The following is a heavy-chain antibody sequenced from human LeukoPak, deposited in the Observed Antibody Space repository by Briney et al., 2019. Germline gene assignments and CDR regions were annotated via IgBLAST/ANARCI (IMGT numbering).Heavy chain of an antibody. CDR2: INPNSGGT. CDR1: GYTFTGYY. Sequence: GASVKVSCKASGYTFTGYYMHWVRQAPGQGLEWMGRINPNSGGTNYAQKFQGRVTMTRDTSISTAYMELSRLRSDDTAVYYCARDSYSGSDTAPDYWGQGTLVTVSS. V-gene: IGHV1-2*06. D-gene: IGHD5-12*01. J-gene: IGHJ4*02. CDR3: ARDSYSGSDTAPDY.